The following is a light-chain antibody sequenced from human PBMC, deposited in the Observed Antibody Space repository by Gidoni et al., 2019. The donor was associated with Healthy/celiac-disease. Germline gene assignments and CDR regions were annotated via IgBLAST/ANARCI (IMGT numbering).Light chain of an antibody. V-gene: IGKV4-1*01. CDR1: QSVLYSTNNKNY. J-gene: IGKJ1*01. CDR3: QQYYSTLRT. Sequence: DIVMTQSPDSLAVSLGERATINCKSSQSVLYSTNNKNYLAWYQQKPGQPPKLLIYWASTRESGVPDRCSGSGSGTDFTLTISRLQAEDVAVYYCQQYYSTLRTFGQGTKVEIK. CDR2: WAS.